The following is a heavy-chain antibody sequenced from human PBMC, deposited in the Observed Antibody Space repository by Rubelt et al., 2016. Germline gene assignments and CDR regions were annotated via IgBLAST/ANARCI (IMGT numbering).Heavy chain of an antibody. Sequence: EVQLLESGGDLGQPGGSLRLSCAASGFTFSTYPMSWVRQAPGKGLEWVSTISGSGDDTYYADSVKGRFTISRDNAKNSLYLQMNSLRDEDTAVYYCARDWATRYYFDYWGQGALVTVSS. J-gene: IGHJ4*02. D-gene: IGHD5-12*01. CDR3: ARDWATRYYFDY. V-gene: IGHV3-23*01. CDR2: ISGSGDDT. CDR1: GFTFSTYP.